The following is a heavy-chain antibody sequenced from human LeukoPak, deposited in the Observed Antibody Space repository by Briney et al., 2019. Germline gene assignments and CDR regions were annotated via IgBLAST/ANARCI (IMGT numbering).Heavy chain of an antibody. CDR2: IRSKTDGGTT. D-gene: IGHD6-19*01. J-gene: IGHJ4*02. CDR3: TTAVAGPYYFDC. CDR1: GFTFSSFG. V-gene: IGHV3-15*01. Sequence: KPGGSLRLSCAASGFTFSSFGMNWVRQAPGKGLEWVGRIRSKTDGGTTDYAAPVKGRFTISRDDSKNTLYLQMNSLETEDTAVYYCTTAVAGPYYFDCWGQGTLVTVSS.